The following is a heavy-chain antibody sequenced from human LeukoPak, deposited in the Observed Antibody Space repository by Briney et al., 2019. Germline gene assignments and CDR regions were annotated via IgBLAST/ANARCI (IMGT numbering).Heavy chain of an antibody. D-gene: IGHD4-17*01. J-gene: IGHJ5*02. Sequence: SETLSLTCTVSGDSISTYYWTCIRQPPGKGLEWIGYISDSGSTNYNPSLKSRVTISLDTSKNQFSLKLISLAAADTAAYYCARVEYGDYGWFDPLGPGNPGHRLL. CDR3: ARVEYGDYGWFDP. V-gene: IGHV4-59*01. CDR2: ISDSGST. CDR1: GDSISTYY.